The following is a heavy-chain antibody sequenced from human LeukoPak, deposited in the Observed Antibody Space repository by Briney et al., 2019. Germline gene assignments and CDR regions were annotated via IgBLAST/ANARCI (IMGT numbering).Heavy chain of an antibody. V-gene: IGHV4-38-2*02. D-gene: IGHD1-14*01. Sequence: SSETLSLTCTVSGYSISSGYYWGWIRQPPGKGLEWIGSIYHSGSTYYNPSLKSRVTISVDTSKNQFSLKLTSVTAADTAVYYCARAPGGYYYYYMDVWGKGTTVTVSS. J-gene: IGHJ6*03. CDR1: GYSISSGYY. CDR3: ARAPGGYYYYYMDV. CDR2: IYHSGST.